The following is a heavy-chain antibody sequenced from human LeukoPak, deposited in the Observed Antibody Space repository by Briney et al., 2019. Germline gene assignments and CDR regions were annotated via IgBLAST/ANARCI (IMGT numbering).Heavy chain of an antibody. CDR3: ARAAEYSSGWYLFDF. D-gene: IGHD6-19*01. Sequence: ASETLSLTCTVSGGSISNYYWTWIRQPAGEGLEWIGRIYTSGGTNYNPSLKSRVTMSVDTSTSQFSLKLSSVTAADTAMYYCARAAEYSSGWYLFDFWGQGILVTVSA. J-gene: IGHJ4*02. V-gene: IGHV4-4*07. CDR1: GGSISNYY. CDR2: IYTSGGT.